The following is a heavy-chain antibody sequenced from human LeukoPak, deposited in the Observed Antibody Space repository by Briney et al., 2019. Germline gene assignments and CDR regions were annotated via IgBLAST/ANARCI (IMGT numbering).Heavy chain of an antibody. CDR1: GFPLSTYA. D-gene: IGHD5-12*01. J-gene: IGHJ6*04. CDR2: INAANGKT. CDR3: ARASIVATRYYFYGMDV. V-gene: IGHV1-3*01. Sequence: ASVKVSCKASGFPLSTYAIHWVRQAPGQSLEWVGWINAANGKTEYAQKLHDRVTITRDTSASTADMELSSLRSEDTAVYYCARASIVATRYYFYGMDVWGKATTVIVSS.